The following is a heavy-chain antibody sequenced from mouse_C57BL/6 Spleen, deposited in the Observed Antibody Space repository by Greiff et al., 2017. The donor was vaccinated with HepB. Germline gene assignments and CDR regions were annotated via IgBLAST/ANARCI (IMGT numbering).Heavy chain of an antibody. V-gene: IGHV1-54*01. CDR2: INPGSGGT. D-gene: IGHD1-1*01. CDR3: ARSGYYGSSSYAMDY. J-gene: IGHJ4*01. CDR1: GYAFSNYL. Sequence: QLGQSGAGLVRRGASGKVSCKASGYAFSNYLIEWVKQLSGCGLEWIGVINPGSGGTNYNEKFKGKATLTADKSSSIAYMQLSSLTSEDSAVYFCARSGYYGSSSYAMDYWGQGTSVTVSS.